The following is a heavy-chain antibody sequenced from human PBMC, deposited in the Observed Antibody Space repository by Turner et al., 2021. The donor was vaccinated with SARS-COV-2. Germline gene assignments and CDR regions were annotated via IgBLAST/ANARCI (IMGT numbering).Heavy chain of an antibody. CDR3: AKITGTTTGDY. J-gene: IGHJ4*02. D-gene: IGHD1-7*01. CDR2: ISYDGSNK. V-gene: IGHV3-30*18. CDR1: GFTFRSDG. Sequence: QVQLVESGGGVVQPGRSLRLSCAASGFTFRSDGMHWVRQAPGKGLEWVAVISYDGSNKFYADSVKGRFTISRDNSKNTLYLQMNSLRAEDTAVYYCAKITGTTTGDYWGQGTLVTVSS.